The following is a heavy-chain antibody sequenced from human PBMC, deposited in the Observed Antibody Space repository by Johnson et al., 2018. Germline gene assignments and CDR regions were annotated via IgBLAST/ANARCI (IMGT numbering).Heavy chain of an antibody. V-gene: IGHV3-72*01. CDR3: ARGARAFDI. CDR1: GFTFSDHY. Sequence: EVQLVETGGGLVQPGGSLRLSCAASGFTFSDHYMDWVRQAPGKGLEWVGRIKDKVNSYTTQYAASVDGRYTISSEDSKNSLYLQMNSLKTEDTAMYYCARGARAFDIGVQGTIVTVSS. J-gene: IGHJ3*02. CDR2: IKDKVNSYTT.